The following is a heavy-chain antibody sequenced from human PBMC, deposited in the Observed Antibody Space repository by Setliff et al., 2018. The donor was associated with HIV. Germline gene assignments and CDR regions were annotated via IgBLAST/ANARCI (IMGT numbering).Heavy chain of an antibody. D-gene: IGHD3-22*01. CDR2: ISPYNGDT. CDR1: GYTFTTSA. V-gene: IGHV1-18*01. J-gene: IGHJ1*01. Sequence: ASVKVSCKASGYTFTTSAISWVRQAPGQGLEWMGWISPYNGDTRYAQKVQGRVTLTTDTSTNTAYMELRTLRSDDAAVYYCARGVTRDSIGYYSDEYFQYWGQGTLVTVSS. CDR3: ARGVTRDSIGYYSDEYFQY.